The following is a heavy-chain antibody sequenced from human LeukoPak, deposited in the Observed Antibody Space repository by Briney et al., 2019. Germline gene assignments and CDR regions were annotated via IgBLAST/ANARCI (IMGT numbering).Heavy chain of an antibody. CDR3: ARDHCSGGSCHGGH. J-gene: IGHJ4*02. D-gene: IGHD2-15*01. V-gene: IGHV1-69*04. CDR2: IMPFLDVA. Sequence: ASVKVSCKASGDTFNDYTFSWVRQAPGQGLEWMGRIMPFLDVANYAPKFQGRVTLTADKSTSTAYMELSDLKSEDTAVYYCARDHCSGGSCHGGHWGQGTLVTVSS. CDR1: GDTFNDYT.